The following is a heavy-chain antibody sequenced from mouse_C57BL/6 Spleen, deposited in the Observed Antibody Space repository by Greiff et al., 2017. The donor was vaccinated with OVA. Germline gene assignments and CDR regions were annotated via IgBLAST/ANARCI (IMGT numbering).Heavy chain of an antibody. V-gene: IGHV1-52*01. Sequence: VQLQQPGAELVRPGSSVKLSCKASGYTFTSYWMHWVKQRPIQGLEWIGNIDPSDSETHYNQKFKDKATLTVDKSSSTAYMQLSSLTSEDSAVYYCARGRSGKYFDYWGQGTTLTVSS. J-gene: IGHJ2*01. D-gene: IGHD3-2*02. CDR2: IDPSDSET. CDR1: GYTFTSYW. CDR3: ARGRSGKYFDY.